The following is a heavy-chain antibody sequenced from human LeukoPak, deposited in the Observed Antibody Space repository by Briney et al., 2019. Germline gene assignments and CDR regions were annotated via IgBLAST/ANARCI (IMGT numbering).Heavy chain of an antibody. J-gene: IGHJ4*02. Sequence: PSQTLSLTCTVSGGSISSGGYYRSWIRQPPGKGLEWIGYIYHSGSTYYNPSLKSRVTISVDRSKNQFSLKLSSVTAADTAVYYCARGPEDLDGGYFDYWGQGTLVTVSS. CDR1: GGSISSGGYY. D-gene: IGHD3-16*01. V-gene: IGHV4-30-2*01. CDR2: IYHSGST. CDR3: ARGPEDLDGGYFDY.